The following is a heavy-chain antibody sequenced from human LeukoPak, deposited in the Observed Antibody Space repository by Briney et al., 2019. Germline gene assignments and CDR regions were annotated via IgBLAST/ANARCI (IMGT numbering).Heavy chain of an antibody. D-gene: IGHD6-6*01. CDR1: GGSISSSNYY. Sequence: SETLSLTCTVSGGSISSSNYYWGWIRQPPGKGLEWIGSIYYSGRTYYNPSLKSRVTISVDTSKNQFSLKLSSVTAADTAVYYCARHPNLEYSSSLWFDPWGQGTLVTVSS. V-gene: IGHV4-39*01. CDR3: ARHPNLEYSSSLWFDP. J-gene: IGHJ5*02. CDR2: IYYSGRT.